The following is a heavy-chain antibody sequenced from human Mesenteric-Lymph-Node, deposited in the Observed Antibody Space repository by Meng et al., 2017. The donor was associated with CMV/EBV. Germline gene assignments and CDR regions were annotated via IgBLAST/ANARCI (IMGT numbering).Heavy chain of an antibody. CDR2: ISAYNGNT. Sequence: CKASGYNFTSYGISWVRQAPGQGLEWMGWISAYNGNTNYAQKLQDRVTMTTYTSTSTAYMELRSLRPDDTAVYYCARDHGGATTLPDYWGQGTLVTVSS. CDR1: GYNFTSYG. V-gene: IGHV1-18*01. D-gene: IGHD1-26*01. J-gene: IGHJ4*02. CDR3: ARDHGGATTLPDY.